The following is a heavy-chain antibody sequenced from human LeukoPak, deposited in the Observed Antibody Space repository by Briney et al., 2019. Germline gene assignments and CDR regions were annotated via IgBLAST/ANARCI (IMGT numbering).Heavy chain of an antibody. Sequence: PSETLSLTCAVYGGSLSGDYWVWIRQSPGKGLEWIGEIHQSGRTNYNPSLKSRVTISIDTSKNQFSLNLDSVTAADTAVYYCARGISFGHYYGMDVWGQGTTVTVSS. CDR1: GGSLSGDY. D-gene: IGHD3/OR15-3a*01. CDR2: IHQSGRT. V-gene: IGHV4-34*01. J-gene: IGHJ6*02. CDR3: ARGISFGHYYGMDV.